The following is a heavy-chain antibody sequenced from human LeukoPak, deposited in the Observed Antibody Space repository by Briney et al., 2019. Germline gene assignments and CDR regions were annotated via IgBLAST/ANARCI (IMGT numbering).Heavy chain of an antibody. V-gene: IGHV1-24*01. D-gene: IGHD1-26*01. CDR1: GTYTLIELS. CDR3: ATLLGETHFFDY. CDR2: FDPEDGET. Sequence: ASVKVSCKVSGTYTLIELSMHWVRQAPGKGLEWMGGFDPEDGETIYAQKFKGGVTMTEDTSTDTAYMDLSSLRSEDTAVYYCATLLGETHFFDYWGQGTLVTVSS. J-gene: IGHJ4*02.